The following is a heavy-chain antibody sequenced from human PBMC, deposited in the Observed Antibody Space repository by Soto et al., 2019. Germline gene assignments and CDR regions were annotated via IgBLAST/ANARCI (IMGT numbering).Heavy chain of an antibody. CDR3: ARAQWLADDAFDI. CDR1: GFTFSSYW. CDR2: VKGDGSDT. Sequence: GGSLRLSCAASGFTFSSYWMHWVRQAPGKGLVWVSRVKGDGSDTTYADSVRGRFTISRDNTKNTLYLQMNSLRPEDTAVYYCARAQWLADDAFDIWGHGTMVTVSS. D-gene: IGHD6-19*01. J-gene: IGHJ3*02. V-gene: IGHV3-74*01.